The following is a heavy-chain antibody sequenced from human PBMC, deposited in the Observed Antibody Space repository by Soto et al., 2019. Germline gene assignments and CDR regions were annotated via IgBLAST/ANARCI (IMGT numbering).Heavy chain of an antibody. CDR3: AKESGYGCCFFDY. Sequence: GGSLRLSCAASGFTFSSYGMHWVRQAPGKGLEWVSVISYDGSNKYYADSVKGRFTISRDNSKNTLYQQMNSLRAEDTAVYCGAKESGYGCCFFDYWGQGTLVTVSS. CDR2: ISYDGSNK. J-gene: IGHJ4*02. CDR1: GFTFSSYG. D-gene: IGHD6-19*01. V-gene: IGHV3-30*18.